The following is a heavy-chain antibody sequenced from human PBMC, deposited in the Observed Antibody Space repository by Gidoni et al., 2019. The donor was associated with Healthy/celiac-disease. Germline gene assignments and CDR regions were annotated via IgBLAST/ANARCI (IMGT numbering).Heavy chain of an antibody. Sequence: EVQLVESGGGLVQPGGSLRLSCAASGFTFSSYEMNWVRQAPGKGLEWVSYISSSGSTIYYADSVKGRFTISRDNAKNSLYLQMNSLRAEDTAVYYCARERPYGMDVWGQGTTVTVSS. CDR3: ARERPYGMDV. CDR1: GFTFSSYE. CDR2: ISSSGSTI. V-gene: IGHV3-48*03. J-gene: IGHJ6*02.